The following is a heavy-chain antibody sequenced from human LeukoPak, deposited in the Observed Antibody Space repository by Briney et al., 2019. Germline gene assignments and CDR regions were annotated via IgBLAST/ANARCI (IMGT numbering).Heavy chain of an antibody. Sequence: PGGSLRLSCAASGFTFSSYGMHWVRQAPGEGLEGVAFIRYDGSNKYYADSVKGRFTISRDNSKNTLYLQMNSLRAEDTAVYYCAKPLDSGSYLEADYFQHWGQGTLVTVSS. D-gene: IGHD1-26*01. J-gene: IGHJ1*01. CDR3: AKPLDSGSYLEADYFQH. CDR2: IRYDGSNK. CDR1: GFTFSSYG. V-gene: IGHV3-30*02.